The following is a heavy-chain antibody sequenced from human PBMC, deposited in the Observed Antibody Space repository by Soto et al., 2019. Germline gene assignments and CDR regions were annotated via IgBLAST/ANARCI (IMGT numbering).Heavy chain of an antibody. CDR3: AAAPRY. CDR2: IYYSGST. CDR1: GRSISGYY. J-gene: IGHJ4*02. V-gene: IGHV4-59*01. Sequence: PSETLSLTCSVSGRSISGYYWSWIRQTPEKGLEWIGYIYYSGSTNYNPSLKSRVTMLIDMSKNQFSLKLTSVSAADTAVYYCAAAPRYRGQGILVTVPS. D-gene: IGHD2-15*01.